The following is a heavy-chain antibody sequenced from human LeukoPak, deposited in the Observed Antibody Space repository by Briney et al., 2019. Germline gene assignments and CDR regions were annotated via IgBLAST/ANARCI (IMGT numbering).Heavy chain of an antibody. Sequence: GASVKVSCKASGYTFTGYYMHWVRQAPGQGLEWMGWINPNSGGTSYAQKFQGRVTVTRDTSISTAYMELSRLRSDDTAVYYCIRLGIDDYWGQGTLVTVSS. J-gene: IGHJ4*02. V-gene: IGHV1-2*02. CDR2: INPNSGGT. CDR1: GYTFTGYY. CDR3: IRLGIDDY. D-gene: IGHD1-26*01.